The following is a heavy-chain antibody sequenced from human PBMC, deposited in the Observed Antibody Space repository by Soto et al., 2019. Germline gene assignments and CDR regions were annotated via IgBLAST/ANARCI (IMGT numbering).Heavy chain of an antibody. CDR1: GGTFSTYS. J-gene: IGHJ4*02. Sequence: QVQLVQSGAEVKKPGSSVKVSCKASGGTFSTYSISWVRQAPGQGLEWMGGIIPVFGAANYAQKFQGRVTITADESTSTAYMDLSSLRSEDTAVYYCAREGYGDYGNPFDYWGQGTLVTVSS. V-gene: IGHV1-69*01. CDR2: IIPVFGAA. D-gene: IGHD4-17*01. CDR3: AREGYGDYGNPFDY.